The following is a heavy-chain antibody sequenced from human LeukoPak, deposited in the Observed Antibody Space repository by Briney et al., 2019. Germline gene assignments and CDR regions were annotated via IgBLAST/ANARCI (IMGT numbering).Heavy chain of an antibody. CDR1: GGSINSYY. CDR2: IYYSGNT. Sequence: SETLSLTCTVSGGSINSYYWSWIRQPPGRGLEWIGYIYYSGNTNYNPSLKSRVTISVDTSKNQFSLKLSSVTAADTAVYYCTRDDRGIDYWGQGTLVTVSS. V-gene: IGHV4-59*01. CDR3: TRDDRGIDY. J-gene: IGHJ4*02.